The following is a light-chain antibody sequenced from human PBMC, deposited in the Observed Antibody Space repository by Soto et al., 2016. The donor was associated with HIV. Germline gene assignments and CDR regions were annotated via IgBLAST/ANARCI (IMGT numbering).Light chain of an antibody. J-gene: IGKJ4*01. Sequence: DVQMTQSPSTLSASVGDRVTITCRASQSISSWVAWYQQKPGKAPNLLIYKASNLESGVPSRFSGGGSGTEFTLTISSLQPEDFATYFCQQYKTYPLTFGGGTKVQIK. CDR1: QSISSW. V-gene: IGKV1-5*03. CDR3: QQYKTYPLT. CDR2: KAS.